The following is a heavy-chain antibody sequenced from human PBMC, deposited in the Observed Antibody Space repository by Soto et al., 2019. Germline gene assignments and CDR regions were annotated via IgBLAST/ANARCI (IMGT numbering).Heavy chain of an antibody. D-gene: IGHD3-10*01. CDR1: GYTFTSYY. CDR3: ARSLRLGVYYYYYGMDV. Sequence: GASVKVSCKASGYTFTSYYMHWVRQAPGQGLEWMGIINPSGGSTSYAQKFQGRVTMTRDTSTSTVYMELSSLRSEDTAVYYCARSLRLGVYYYYYGMDVWGQGTTVTVSS. V-gene: IGHV1-46*01. J-gene: IGHJ6*02. CDR2: INPSGGST.